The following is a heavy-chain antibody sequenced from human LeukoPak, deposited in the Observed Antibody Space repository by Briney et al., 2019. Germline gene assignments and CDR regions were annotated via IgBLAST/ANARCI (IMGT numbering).Heavy chain of an antibody. D-gene: IGHD5-24*01. CDR2: IYYSGST. J-gene: IGHJ4*02. V-gene: IGHV4-59*12. CDR1: GGSISSYY. Sequence: SETLSLTCTVSGGSISSYYWSWIRQPPGKGLEWIGYIYYSGSTNYNPSLKSRVTISVDTSKNQFSLKLSSVTAADTAVYYCAREPQEKYYFDYWGQGTLVTVSS. CDR3: AREPQEKYYFDY.